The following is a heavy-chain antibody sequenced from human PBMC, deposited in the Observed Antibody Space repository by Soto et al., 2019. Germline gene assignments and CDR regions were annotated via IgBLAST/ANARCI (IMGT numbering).Heavy chain of an antibody. CDR2: IMSDGSNT. CDR1: EFTFSTYW. CDR3: ARAKGNSGAFDI. V-gene: IGHV3-74*01. D-gene: IGHD4-4*01. Sequence: LRLSCAAFEFTFSTYWMHWVRQAPGKGLVWVSRIMSDGSNTDYADSVRGRFTVSRDNARNTLYLHMNSLRAEDTGLYYCARAKGNSGAFDIWGQGTMVTVSS. J-gene: IGHJ3*02.